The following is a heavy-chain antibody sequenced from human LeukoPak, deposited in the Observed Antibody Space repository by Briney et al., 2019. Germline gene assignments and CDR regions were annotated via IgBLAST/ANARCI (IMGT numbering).Heavy chain of an antibody. CDR2: ISKSSTYI. Sequence: PGGSLRLSCAASGFALGDYNMEWVRQAPGKGLEWVSSISKSSTYIYYADSVKGRFTLSRDNAKSSLYKQMNSLRAEDTAVYYCARVDYYDTSGYYKFDYWGQGTLVTVSS. J-gene: IGHJ4*02. CDR1: GFALGDYN. CDR3: ARVDYYDTSGYYKFDY. V-gene: IGHV3-21*01. D-gene: IGHD3-22*01.